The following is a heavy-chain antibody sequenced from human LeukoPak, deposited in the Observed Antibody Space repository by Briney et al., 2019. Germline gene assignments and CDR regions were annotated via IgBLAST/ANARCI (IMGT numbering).Heavy chain of an antibody. J-gene: IGHJ4*02. CDR1: GGTFSSYA. V-gene: IGHV1-69*04. Sequence: GASVKVPCKASGGTFSSYAISWVRQAPGQGLEWMGRIIPIFGIANYAQKFQGRVTITADKSTSTAYMELSSLRSEDTAVYYCATYMDTAMVDDYWGQGTLVTVSS. D-gene: IGHD5-18*01. CDR3: ATYMDTAMVDDY. CDR2: IIPIFGIA.